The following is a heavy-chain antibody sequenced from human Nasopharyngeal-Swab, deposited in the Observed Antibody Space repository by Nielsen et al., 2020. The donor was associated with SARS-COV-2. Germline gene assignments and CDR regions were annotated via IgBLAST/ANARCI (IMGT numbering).Heavy chain of an antibody. Sequence: SETLSLTCTVSGGSISSGGYYWSWIRQHPGKGLEWIGYIYYSGSTYYNPSLKSRVTISVDTSKNQFSLKLSSVTAADTAVYYCARRDIRITIFGVVHDAFDIWGQGTMVTGSS. J-gene: IGHJ3*02. D-gene: IGHD3-3*01. V-gene: IGHV4-31*03. CDR1: GGSISSGGYY. CDR2: IYYSGST. CDR3: ARRDIRITIFGVVHDAFDI.